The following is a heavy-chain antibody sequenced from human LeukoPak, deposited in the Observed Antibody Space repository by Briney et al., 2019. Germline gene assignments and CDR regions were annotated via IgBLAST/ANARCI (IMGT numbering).Heavy chain of an antibody. CDR3: ARWRRDGYNSPYYYYYYYMDV. V-gene: IGHV3-30*04. CDR1: GFTFSSYA. Sequence: GGSLRLSCAASGFTFSSYAMHWVRQAPGKGLEWGAVISYDGSNKYYADSVKGRFTISRDNSKNTLYLQMNSLRAEDTAAYYCARWRRDGYNSPYYYYYYYMDVWGKGTTVTVSS. J-gene: IGHJ6*03. CDR2: ISYDGSNK. D-gene: IGHD5-24*01.